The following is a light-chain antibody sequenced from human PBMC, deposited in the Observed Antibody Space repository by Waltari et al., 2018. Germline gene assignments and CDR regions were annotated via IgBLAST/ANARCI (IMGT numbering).Light chain of an antibody. CDR2: GAS. CDR1: QSVSSN. V-gene: IGKV3-15*01. J-gene: IGKJ4*01. Sequence: ETGMTQSPDTLSVSAGERATLSCRASQSVSSNLAWYQHKPGQAPRLLIYGASIRATGIPARFSGSGSGTEFTLTISSLQSEDFAVYYCQQYNNWPPLTFGGGTKVEIK. CDR3: QQYNNWPPLT.